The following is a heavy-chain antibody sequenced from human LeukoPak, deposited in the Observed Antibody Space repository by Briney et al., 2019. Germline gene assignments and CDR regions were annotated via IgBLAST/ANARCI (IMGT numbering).Heavy chain of an antibody. CDR1: GFTFNTYS. CDR3: AKETSSGWLDY. J-gene: IGHJ4*02. D-gene: IGHD6-19*01. V-gene: IGHV3-48*01. CDR2: ISSSSSTI. Sequence: GGSLRLSCEASGFTFNTYSMNWVRQAPGKGLEWFSYISSSSSTIYYADSVKGRFTISRDNAKNSLYLQMNSLRAEDTAVYYCAKETSSGWLDYWGQGTLVTVSS.